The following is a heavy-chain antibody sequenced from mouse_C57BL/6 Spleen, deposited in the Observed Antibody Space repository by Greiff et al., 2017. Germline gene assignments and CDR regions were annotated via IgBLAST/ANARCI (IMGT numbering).Heavy chain of an antibody. J-gene: IGHJ4*01. V-gene: IGHV1-54*01. D-gene: IGHD2-5*01. CDR3: ARGGYNNYWSMDY. CDR2: INPGSGGT. Sequence: QVQLQQSGAELVRPGTSVKVSCKASGYAFTNYLIEWVKQRPGQGLEWIGVINPGSGGTNYNEKFKGKATLTADKSSSTAYMQLSSLTSEDSAVYFCARGGYNNYWSMDYWGQGTSVTVSS. CDR1: GYAFTNYL.